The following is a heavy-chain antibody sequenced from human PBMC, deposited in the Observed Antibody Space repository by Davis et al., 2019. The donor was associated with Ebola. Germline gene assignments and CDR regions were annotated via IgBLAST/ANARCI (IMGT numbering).Heavy chain of an antibody. CDR1: GFTFSSYA. Sequence: PGGSLRLSCAASGFTFSSYAMSWVRQAPGKGLEWVSAISGSGGSTYYADSVKGRFTISRDNAKNSLYLQMNSLRAEDTAVYYCARAKYYDFWSGYCYFDYWGQGTLVTVSS. D-gene: IGHD3-3*01. V-gene: IGHV3-23*01. CDR3: ARAKYYDFWSGYCYFDY. J-gene: IGHJ4*02. CDR2: ISGSGGST.